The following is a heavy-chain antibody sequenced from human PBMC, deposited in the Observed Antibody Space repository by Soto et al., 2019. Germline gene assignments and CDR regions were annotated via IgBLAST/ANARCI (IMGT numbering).Heavy chain of an antibody. Sequence: PGGSLRLSCVASGFSITSFAMNWVRQAPGKGLEWASAISASGGSTYADSVKGRFTISRDNSKNTLYLQMNSLGVEDTAVYYCAKVLCSGSYSGALEYWGQGALVTVSS. CDR1: GFSITSFA. D-gene: IGHD1-26*01. CDR3: AKVLCSGSYSGALEY. CDR2: ISASGGST. V-gene: IGHV3-23*01. J-gene: IGHJ4*02.